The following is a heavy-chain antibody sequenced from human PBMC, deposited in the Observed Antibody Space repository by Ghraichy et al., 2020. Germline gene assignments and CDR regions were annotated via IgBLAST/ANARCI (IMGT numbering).Heavy chain of an antibody. CDR3: ARGLRQTWGPLEGFDY. CDR1: GGSISSGGYY. J-gene: IGHJ4*02. Sequence: SETLSLTCTVSGGSISSGGYYWSWIRQHPGKGLEWIGYIYYSGSTYYNPSLKSRVTISVDTSKNQFSLKLSSVTAADTAVYYCARGLRQTWGPLEGFDYWGQGTLVTVSS. V-gene: IGHV4-31*03. D-gene: IGHD4-17*01. CDR2: IYYSGST.